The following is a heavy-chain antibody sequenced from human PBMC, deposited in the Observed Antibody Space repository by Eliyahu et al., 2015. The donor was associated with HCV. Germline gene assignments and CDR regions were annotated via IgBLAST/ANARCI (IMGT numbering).Heavy chain of an antibody. Sequence: QLQLQESGPGLVKPSETLSLTCTVSGGSISSSSYYWGWIRQPPGKGLEWIGSIYYSGSTYYNPSLKSRVTISVDTSKNQFSLKLSSVTAADTAVYYCARISGYSGSDYWGQGTLVTVSS. CDR1: GGSISSSSYY. CDR3: ARISGYSGSDY. V-gene: IGHV4-39*01. CDR2: IYYSGST. D-gene: IGHD5-12*01. J-gene: IGHJ4*02.